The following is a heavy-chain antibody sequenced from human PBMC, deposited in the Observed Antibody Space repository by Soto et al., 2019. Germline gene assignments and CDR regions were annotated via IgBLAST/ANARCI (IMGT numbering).Heavy chain of an antibody. Sequence: PSETLSLTCTVSGGSISSGGYYWIWIRQPPGKGLEWIGYIYYSGITYYNPSLKSRVTISVDTSKNQFSLKLSSVTAADTAVYYCARTYCGGDCYFSYYYGMDVWGQGTTVTVSS. J-gene: IGHJ6*02. D-gene: IGHD2-21*02. V-gene: IGHV4-30-4*01. CDR2: IYYSGIT. CDR3: ARTYCGGDCYFSYYYGMDV. CDR1: GGSISSGGYY.